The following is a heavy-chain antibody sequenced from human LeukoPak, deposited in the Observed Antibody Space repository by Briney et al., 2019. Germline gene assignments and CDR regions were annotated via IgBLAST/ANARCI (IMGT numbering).Heavy chain of an antibody. CDR3: ARVKRYYDSSGYYLAFFDY. CDR1: GFTFSSYS. V-gene: IGHV3-21*01. D-gene: IGHD3-22*01. CDR2: ISSSSYI. J-gene: IGHJ4*02. Sequence: GGSLRLSCAASGFTFSSYSMNWVRQAPGKGLEWVSSISSSSYIYYADSVKGRFTISRDNAKNSLYLQMNSLRAEDTAVYYCARVKRYYDSSGYYLAFFDYWGRGTLVTVSS.